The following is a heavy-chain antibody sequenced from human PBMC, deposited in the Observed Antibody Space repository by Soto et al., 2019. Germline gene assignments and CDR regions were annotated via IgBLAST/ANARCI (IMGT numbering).Heavy chain of an antibody. D-gene: IGHD6-13*01. CDR2: IIPIFGTA. CDR3: ARAYDDAAAGSTGYYYGMDV. Sequence: GASVKVSCKASGGTFSSYAISWVRQAPGQGLEWMGGIIPIFGTANYAQKCQGRVTITADESTSTAYMELSSLRSEDTAVYYCARAYDDAAAGSTGYYYGMDVWGQGTTVTVSS. V-gene: IGHV1-69*13. CDR1: GGTFSSYA. J-gene: IGHJ6*02.